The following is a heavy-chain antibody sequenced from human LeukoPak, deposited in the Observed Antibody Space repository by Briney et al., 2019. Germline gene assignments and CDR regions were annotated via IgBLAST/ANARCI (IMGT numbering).Heavy chain of an antibody. V-gene: IGHV3-23*01. D-gene: IGHD2-2*01. CDR1: GLTLSSYA. Sequence: GSLRLSCASSGLTLSSYAMSWVRQAPGKGVEWVSGISGSGGRTYLPDSVKGRLTIARANSKNPLYLQMDSLRAEDTAVYYCAKDLPEVPAAYGGGIDYWGQGTLVTVSS. CDR2: ISGSGGRT. J-gene: IGHJ4*02. CDR3: AKDLPEVPAAYGGGIDY.